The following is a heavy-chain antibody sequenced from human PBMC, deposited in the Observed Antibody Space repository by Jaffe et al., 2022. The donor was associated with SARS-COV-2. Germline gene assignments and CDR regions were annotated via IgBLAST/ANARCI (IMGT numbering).Heavy chain of an antibody. J-gene: IGHJ4*02. CDR1: GFTFDDYA. CDR2: INWNSGTI. Sequence: EVQLVESGGGLVQPGRSLRLSCAASGFTFDDYAMHWVRQAPGKGLEWVSGINWNSGTIGYADSVKGRFTISRDDAKNSLYLQMNSLRAEDTAFYYCTKGTTSGLVPAAMSALDYWGQGTLVTVSS. V-gene: IGHV3-9*01. CDR3: TKGTTSGLVPAAMSALDY. D-gene: IGHD2-2*01.